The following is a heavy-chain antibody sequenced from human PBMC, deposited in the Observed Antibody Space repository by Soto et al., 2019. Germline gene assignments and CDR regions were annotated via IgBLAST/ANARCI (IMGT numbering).Heavy chain of an antibody. D-gene: IGHD3-22*01. CDR3: ARSHLYYDSSGYPDY. CDR1: GLTFSSYA. Sequence: PGGSLRLSCAASGLTFSSYAMHWVRQAPGKGLEWVAVISYDGSNKYYVDSVKGRFSISRDNSKNSLYLQMNSLRAEDTAVYYCARSHLYYDSSGYPDYWGQGTLVTVSS. J-gene: IGHJ4*02. CDR2: ISYDGSNK. V-gene: IGHV3-30*04.